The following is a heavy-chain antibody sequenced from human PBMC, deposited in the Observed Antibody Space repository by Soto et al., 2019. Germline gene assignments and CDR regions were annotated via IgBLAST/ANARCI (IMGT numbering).Heavy chain of an antibody. J-gene: IGHJ6*02. V-gene: IGHV3-23*01. CDR3: AMLNSGSYSYRGMDV. CDR2: ISGSGGNT. Sequence: EVQLLESGGDLVQPGGSLRLSCAASGFTFSSYAMNWVRQAPGKGLEWVSAISGSGGNTFYADSVKGRFTISRDNSKNTLFLQMHSLRAEDTAIYYCAMLNSGSYSYRGMDVWGQGTTVTVSS. D-gene: IGHD1-26*01. CDR1: GFTFSSYA.